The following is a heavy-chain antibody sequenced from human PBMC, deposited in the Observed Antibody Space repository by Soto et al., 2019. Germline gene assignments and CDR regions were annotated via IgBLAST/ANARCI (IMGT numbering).Heavy chain of an antibody. J-gene: IGHJ5*02. D-gene: IGHD2-2*01. CDR2: INPSGGST. Sequence: QVQLVQSGAEVKKPGASVKVSCKASGYTFTSYYMHWVRQAPGQGLEWMGIINPSGGSTSYAQKFKGRVTMHRDTSTSTVYMELSSLRSEDTAVYYCARGDIVVVPADNNWFDPWGQGTLVTVSS. V-gene: IGHV1-46*03. CDR3: ARGDIVVVPADNNWFDP. CDR1: GYTFTSYY.